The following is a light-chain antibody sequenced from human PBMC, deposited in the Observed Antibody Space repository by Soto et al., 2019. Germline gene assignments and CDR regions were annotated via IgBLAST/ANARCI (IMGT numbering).Light chain of an antibody. CDR3: AAWDDRLNGPV. Sequence: QSVLTQPPSASGTPGQRVTISCSGSSSNIGSNTVNWYQQLPGTAPKLLIYSNNQRPSGVPDRFSGSKSGTSASLAISGLQSEDEADYYCAAWDDRLNGPVFGEGTKLTVL. J-gene: IGLJ2*01. V-gene: IGLV1-44*01. CDR1: SSNIGSNT. CDR2: SNN.